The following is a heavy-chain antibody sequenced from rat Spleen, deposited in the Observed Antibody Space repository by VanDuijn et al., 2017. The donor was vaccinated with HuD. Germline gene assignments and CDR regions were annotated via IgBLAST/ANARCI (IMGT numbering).Heavy chain of an antibody. CDR2: ISSGGGAT. J-gene: IGHJ2*01. Sequence: EVQLVESGGGLVQPGRSLKLSCAASGFTFSDYNMAWVRQAPKKGLEWVATISSGGGATYYPDSVKGRFSISRDNVKSTLYLQMDSLRSEDTATYYCARHYYSFDYWGQGVLVTVSS. D-gene: IGHD1-2*01. CDR1: GFTFSDYN. CDR3: ARHYYSFDY. V-gene: IGHV5-7*01.